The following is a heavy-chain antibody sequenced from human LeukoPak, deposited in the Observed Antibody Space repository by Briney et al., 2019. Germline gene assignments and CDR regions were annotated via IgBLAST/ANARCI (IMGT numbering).Heavy chain of an antibody. J-gene: IGHJ5*02. Sequence: ASVKVSCKVSGYILTELSMHWVRQAPGKGLEWMGGFDPEDGEKIYAQKFQGRVTMTEDTSTDTAYMELSSLRSDDTAVYYCARRRAEGGSNGHYNWFDPWGQGTLVTVSS. CDR1: GYILTELS. V-gene: IGHV1-24*01. D-gene: IGHD6-13*01. CDR3: ARRRAEGGSNGHYNWFDP. CDR2: FDPEDGEK.